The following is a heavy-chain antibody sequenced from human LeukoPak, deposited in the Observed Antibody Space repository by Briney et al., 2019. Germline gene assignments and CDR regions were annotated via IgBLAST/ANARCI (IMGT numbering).Heavy chain of an antibody. D-gene: IGHD1-1*01. J-gene: IGHJ4*02. V-gene: IGHV3-23*01. CDR2: ASYYVGKQ. Sequence: GGSLTLSCAASGFTFSDYAMSWVRQAPGKGLEWVSAASYYVGKQYHADSVRGRFTVSRDNSRNTVSLQMSSLRVEDTGIYYCAKAGIGADGAGFLCEYWGQGTLVTVSS. CDR1: GFTFSDYA. CDR3: AKAGIGADGAGFLCEY.